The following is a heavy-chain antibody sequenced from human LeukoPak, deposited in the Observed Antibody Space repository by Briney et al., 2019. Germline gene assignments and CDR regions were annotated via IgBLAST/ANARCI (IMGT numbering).Heavy chain of an antibody. Sequence: GGSLRLSCAASGFTFSSYAMSWVRQAPGKRLEWVSAIGGSGGSTYYADSVKGRFTISRDNSKNTLYLQMNSLRAEDTAVYYCAKGGTLFHGMDVWGQGTTVTVSS. J-gene: IGHJ6*02. CDR3: AKGGTLFHGMDV. CDR2: IGGSGGST. CDR1: GFTFSSYA. V-gene: IGHV3-23*01.